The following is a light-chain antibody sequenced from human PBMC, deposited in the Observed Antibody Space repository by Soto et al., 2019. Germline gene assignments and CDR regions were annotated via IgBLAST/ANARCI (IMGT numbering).Light chain of an antibody. CDR1: QGISNY. J-gene: IGKJ4*01. Sequence: DIQMTQSPSSLSASVGDRVTITCRASQGISNYLDWYQQKPGEVPKLLIYAASTLQSGVPSRFSGSGSGKDFTRTISSLQPEVVATYYWQKYNSAPPPFGGGAKVEIK. CDR2: AAS. CDR3: QKYNSAPPP. V-gene: IGKV1-27*01.